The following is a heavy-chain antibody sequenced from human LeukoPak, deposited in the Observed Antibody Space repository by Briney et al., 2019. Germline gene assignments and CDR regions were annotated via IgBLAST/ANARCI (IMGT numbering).Heavy chain of an antibody. CDR1: GGSISSGNYY. D-gene: IGHD1-26*01. Sequence: ETLSLTCTVSGGSISSGNYYWSWVRQAPGKGLEWVSVIYSGDITHYADSVKGRFTISRDNSKNTLYLQMNSLRAEDTAVYYCARDNPSGTDYWGQGTLVTVSS. V-gene: IGHV3-53*01. CDR3: ARDNPSGTDY. J-gene: IGHJ4*02. CDR2: IYSGDIT.